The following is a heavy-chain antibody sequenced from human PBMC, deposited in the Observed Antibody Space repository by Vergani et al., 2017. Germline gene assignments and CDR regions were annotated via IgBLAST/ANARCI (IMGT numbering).Heavy chain of an antibody. D-gene: IGHD3-10*01. Sequence: QVQLQESGPGLVKSSQTLSLTCHVSGASITKIDYYWSWFRQPAGKGLEWLGRLYSNGSTKYNLSLKSSVTLSRDTSKHQSSLSMSSVIDADTAVYYCARDLGSYRVDYWGQGVLDTVSS. V-gene: IGHV4-61*02. CDR2: LYSNGST. CDR3: ARDLGSYRVDY. J-gene: IGHJ4*02. CDR1: GASITKIDYY.